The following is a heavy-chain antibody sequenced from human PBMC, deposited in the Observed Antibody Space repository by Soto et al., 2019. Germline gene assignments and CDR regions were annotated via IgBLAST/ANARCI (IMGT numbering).Heavy chain of an antibody. D-gene: IGHD2-15*01. CDR1: GFSVSSTY. J-gene: IGHJ6*02. V-gene: IGHV3-53*02. CDR3: AKDLGPLRLLNYYFYGLDV. CDR2: IESGGSA. Sequence: EVQLVETGGGVVQRGGSLTLSCNASGFSVSSTYMSWVRQAPGRGLEWVAVIESGGSAHYADSVKGRFTISRDDPKNIIYLQMHTLRAADTAVYYCAKDLGPLRLLNYYFYGLDVWGQGTSVTVSS.